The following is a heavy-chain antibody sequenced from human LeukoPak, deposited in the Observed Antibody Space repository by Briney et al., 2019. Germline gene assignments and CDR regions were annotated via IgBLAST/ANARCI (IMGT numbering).Heavy chain of an antibody. CDR3: ARRDGYCSSTSCYADYYYGMDV. CDR1: GYSFTNYW. D-gene: IGHD2-2*01. Sequence: GESLKISCKGSGYSFTNYWIGWVRQMPGKGLEWMGIIYPGDSDTTYSPSFQGQVTISADKSISTAYLQWSSLKASDTAMYYCARRDGYCSSTSCYADYYYGMDVWGQGATVTVSS. CDR2: IYPGDSDT. V-gene: IGHV5-51*01. J-gene: IGHJ6*02.